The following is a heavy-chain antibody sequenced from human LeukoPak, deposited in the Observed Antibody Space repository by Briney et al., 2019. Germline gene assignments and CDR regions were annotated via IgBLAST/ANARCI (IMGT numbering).Heavy chain of an antibody. CDR2: IYHSGST. Sequence: PSGTLSLTCAVSGGSISSSNWWSWVRQPPGKGLEWIGEIYHSGSTNYNPSLKSRVTISVDKSKNQFSLKLSSVTAADTAVYYCARRRADYYDSSGYYTVGFDYWGQGTLVTVSS. D-gene: IGHD3-22*01. V-gene: IGHV4-4*02. J-gene: IGHJ4*02. CDR3: ARRRADYYDSSGYYTVGFDY. CDR1: GGSISSSNW.